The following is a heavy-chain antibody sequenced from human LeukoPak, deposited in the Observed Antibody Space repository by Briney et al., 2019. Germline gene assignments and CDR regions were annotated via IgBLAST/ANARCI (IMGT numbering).Heavy chain of an antibody. CDR3: ARDDYSGSCVDY. J-gene: IGHJ4*02. CDR1: GFTFSSYW. V-gene: IGHV3-7*01. D-gene: IGHD1-26*01. Sequence: GESLKISCAASGFTFSSYWMSWVRQAPGKGLEWVANIKQDGSEKYYVDSVKGRFTISRDNAKNSLYLQMNSLRAEDTAVYYCARDDYSGSCVDYWGQGTLVTVSS. CDR2: IKQDGSEK.